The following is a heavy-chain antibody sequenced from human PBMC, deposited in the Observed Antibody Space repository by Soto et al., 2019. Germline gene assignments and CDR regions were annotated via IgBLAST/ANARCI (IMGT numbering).Heavy chain of an antibody. V-gene: IGHV1-69*04. D-gene: IGHD3-3*01. CDR2: IIPILGIA. J-gene: IGHJ4*02. Sequence: ASVKVSCKASGGTFSSYTISWVRQAPGQGLEWMGRIIPILGIANYAQKFQGRVTITADKSTSTAYMELSSLRSEDTAVYYCAREGRDDFWSGYFDYWGQGTLVTVSS. CDR3: AREGRDDFWSGYFDY. CDR1: GGTFSSYT.